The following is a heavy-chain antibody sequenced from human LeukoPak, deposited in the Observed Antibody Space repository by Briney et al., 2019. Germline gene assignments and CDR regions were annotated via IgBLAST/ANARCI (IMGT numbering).Heavy chain of an antibody. J-gene: IGHJ6*02. D-gene: IGHD3-16*02. V-gene: IGHV3-11*04. CDR1: GFTFSDFY. CDR2: ISSSGSTI. Sequence: GGSLRLSCAASGFTFSDFYMSWIRQAPGKGLEWVSYISSSGSTIYYADSVKGRFTISRDNAKNSLYLQMDSLRAEDTALYYCAREEHDYVWGSYRYYYYYGIDVWGQGTTVTVSS. CDR3: AREEHDYVWGSYRYYYYYGIDV.